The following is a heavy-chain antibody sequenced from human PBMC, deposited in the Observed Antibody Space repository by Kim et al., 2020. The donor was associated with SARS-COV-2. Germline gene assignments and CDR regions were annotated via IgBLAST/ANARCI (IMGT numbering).Heavy chain of an antibody. CDR1: GFEFSFYG. Sequence: GGSLRLSCAASGFEFSFYGMHWVRQAPGKGLEWLALILKDGSSKYYADSVKGRFTISRDDSNNTLFLQMNNPRADDTALYFCARQQCTGGGCYSPYWGQGTLV. D-gene: IGHD2-8*02. V-gene: IGHV3-33*01. CDR3: ARQQCTGGGCYSPY. CDR2: ILKDGSSK. J-gene: IGHJ4*02.